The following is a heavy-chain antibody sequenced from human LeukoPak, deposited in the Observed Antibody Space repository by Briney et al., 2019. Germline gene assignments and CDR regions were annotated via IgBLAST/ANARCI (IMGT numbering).Heavy chain of an antibody. CDR1: GGSIKSNNW. CDR3: ARKDRGYSYGPFDY. J-gene: IGHJ4*02. V-gene: IGHV4-4*02. Sequence: SETLSLTCAVFGGSIKSNNWWSWVRQPPGKGLEWIGYIYYSGSTYYNPSLKSRVTISVDTSKNQFSLKLSSVTAADTAVYYCARKDRGYSYGPFDYWGQGTLVTVSS. CDR2: IYYSGST. D-gene: IGHD5-18*01.